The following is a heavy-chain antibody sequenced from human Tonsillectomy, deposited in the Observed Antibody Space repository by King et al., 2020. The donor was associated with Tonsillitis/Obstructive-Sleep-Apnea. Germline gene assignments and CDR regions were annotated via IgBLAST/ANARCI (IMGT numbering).Heavy chain of an antibody. V-gene: IGHV1-46*01. CDR1: GYTFTSYY. Sequence: VQLVESGAEVKKPGASVKVSCKASGYTFTSYYFHWVRQAPGQGLEWMGIINPSGGSTTYAQKFQGRVTMTRDTSTSTVYMELSSLRSEDTAVYYCARIENIAALDGDYWGQGTLVTVSS. CDR2: INPSGGST. D-gene: IGHD6-13*01. J-gene: IGHJ4*02. CDR3: ARIENIAALDGDY.